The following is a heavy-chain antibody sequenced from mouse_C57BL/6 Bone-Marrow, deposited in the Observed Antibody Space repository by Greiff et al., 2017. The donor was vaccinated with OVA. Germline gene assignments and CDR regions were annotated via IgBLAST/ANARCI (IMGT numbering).Heavy chain of an antibody. CDR1: GFTFSSYA. J-gene: IGHJ2*01. CDR2: ISDGGSYT. CDR3: AGSIPYYFDY. V-gene: IGHV5-4*03. Sequence: DVKLVESGGGLVKPGGSLKLSCAASGFTFSSYAMSWVRQTPEKRLEWVATISDGGSYTYYPDNVKGRFTISRDNAKNTLYLQMSHLKSEDTAMYYCAGSIPYYFDYWGQGTTLTVSS. D-gene: IGHD2-3*01.